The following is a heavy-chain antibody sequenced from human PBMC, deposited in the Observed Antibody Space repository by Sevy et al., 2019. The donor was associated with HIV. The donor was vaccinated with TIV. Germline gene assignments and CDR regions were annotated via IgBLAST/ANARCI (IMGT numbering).Heavy chain of an antibody. CDR1: GGTFSSYA. J-gene: IGHJ6*03. D-gene: IGHD3-3*01. Sequence: ASVKVPCKASGGTFSSYAISWVRQAPGQGLEWMGRIIPILGTANYAQKFQGRVTITADESTSTGYMEVSSLRSEDTAVYYCARDRRLEVTPPYYYYMDVWGKGTTVTVSS. CDR3: ARDRRLEVTPPYYYYMDV. V-gene: IGHV1-69*11. CDR2: IIPILGTA.